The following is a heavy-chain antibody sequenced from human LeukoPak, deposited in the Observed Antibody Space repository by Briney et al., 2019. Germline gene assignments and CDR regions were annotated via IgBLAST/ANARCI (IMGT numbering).Heavy chain of an antibody. J-gene: IGHJ6*02. Sequence: GQSLRLSCAASGFTLSSYGMHWVRQAPGKGLKWVAVIWYEGSNKYYADSVKGRFTISRDNSKNTLYLQMNSLRAEDTTVYFCARVYSNSPEYGMDVWGQGTTVTVSS. CDR2: IWYEGSNK. V-gene: IGHV3-33*01. CDR3: ARVYSNSPEYGMDV. D-gene: IGHD4-11*01. CDR1: GFTLSSYG.